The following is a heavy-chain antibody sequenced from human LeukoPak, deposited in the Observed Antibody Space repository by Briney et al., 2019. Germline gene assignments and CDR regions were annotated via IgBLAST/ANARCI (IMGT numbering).Heavy chain of an antibody. CDR1: GGSISSYY. CDR2: IYTSGST. J-gene: IGHJ5*02. D-gene: IGHD3-10*01. V-gene: IGHV4-4*09. Sequence: SETLSLTCTVSGGSISSYYWSWIRQPPGKGLEWIGYIYTSGSTNYNPSLKSQVTISVDTSKNQFSLKLSSVTAADTAVYYCARRGDWFDPWGQGTLVTVSS. CDR3: ARRGDWFDP.